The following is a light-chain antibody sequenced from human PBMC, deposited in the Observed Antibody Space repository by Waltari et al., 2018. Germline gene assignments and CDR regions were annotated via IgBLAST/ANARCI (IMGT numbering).Light chain of an antibody. Sequence: QSALTQPRSVSGSPGQSVTISCTGTSSDVGAYNYVSWYQQHPGKAPKDMIYDVTKRPSCVLARSSCSKSGSTASRTISWLQAEDGADYYCCPYAGNHAFVFGGATKLTVL. CDR1: SSDVGAYNY. J-gene: IGLJ2*01. V-gene: IGLV2-11*01. CDR2: DVT. CDR3: CPYAGNHAFV.